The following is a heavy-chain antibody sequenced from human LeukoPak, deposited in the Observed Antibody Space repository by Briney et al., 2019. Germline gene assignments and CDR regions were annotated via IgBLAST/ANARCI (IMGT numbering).Heavy chain of an antibody. J-gene: IGHJ2*01. CDR3: ARDRDTVTTGWYFDL. D-gene: IGHD4-17*01. CDR1: GGSISSYC. Sequence: SETLSLTCTVSGGSISSYCWSWIRQPAGKGLEWIGRIYTSGSTNYNPSLKSRVTMSVDTSKNQFSLKLSSVTAADTAVYYCARDRDTVTTGWYFDLWGRGTLVTVSS. V-gene: IGHV4-4*07. CDR2: IYTSGST.